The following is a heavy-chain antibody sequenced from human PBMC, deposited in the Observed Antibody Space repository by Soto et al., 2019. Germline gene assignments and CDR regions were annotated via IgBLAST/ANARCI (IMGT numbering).Heavy chain of an antibody. V-gene: IGHV3-33*01. J-gene: IGHJ4*02. D-gene: IGHD2-2*01. CDR3: ARDGHGDIVVVPAAMVGTYGDY. CDR1: GFTFSSYG. Sequence: GGSLRLSCAASGFTFSSYGMHWVRQAPGKGLEWVAVIWYDGSNKYYADSVKGRFTISRDNSKNTLYLQMNSLRAEDTAVYYCARDGHGDIVVVPAAMVGTYGDYWGQGTLVTVSS. CDR2: IWYDGSNK.